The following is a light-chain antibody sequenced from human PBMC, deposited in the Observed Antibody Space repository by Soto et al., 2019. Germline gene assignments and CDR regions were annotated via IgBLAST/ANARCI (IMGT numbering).Light chain of an antibody. CDR2: DAS. CDR1: HDIYNY. CDR3: QQSHNLPLT. V-gene: IGKV1-33*01. Sequence: DIQMTQSPSSLSASVGDRVTITCQATHDIYNYLNWYQQKPGKAPELLIYDASNVERGVPSRLSGSGSWTDFTLAISSLQPEDIATYYCQQSHNLPLTFGGGTKVQFK. J-gene: IGKJ4*01.